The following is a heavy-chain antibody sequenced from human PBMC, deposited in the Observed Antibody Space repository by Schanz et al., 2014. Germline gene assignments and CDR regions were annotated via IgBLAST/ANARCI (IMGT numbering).Heavy chain of an antibody. CDR2: IRYDGMNK. CDR3: AKDIGYSSGWPNLFDS. D-gene: IGHD6-19*01. V-gene: IGHV3-30*02. J-gene: IGHJ4*02. Sequence: QVQLVESGGGVVQPGGSLRLSCAASGFTFNTYGMHWVRQAPGKGLEWVAFIRYDGMNKFHTDSVKGRFTISRDKSKNTLYLQMNSLRPEDTAVYYCAKDIGYSSGWPNLFDSWGQGTLVSVSS. CDR1: GFTFNTYG.